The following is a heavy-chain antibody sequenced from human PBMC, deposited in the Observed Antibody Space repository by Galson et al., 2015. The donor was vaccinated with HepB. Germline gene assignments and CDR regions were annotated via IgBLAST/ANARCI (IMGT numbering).Heavy chain of an antibody. J-gene: IGHJ5*02. D-gene: IGHD2-2*01. V-gene: IGHV1-24*01. CDR1: GYTLTELS. Sequence: SVKVSCKVSGYTLTELSMHWVRQAPGKGLEWMGGFDPEDGETIYAQKFQGRVTMTEDTSTDTAYMELSSLRSEDTAVYYCATVRCSDSRYCSSTSCYSCWFDPWGQGTLVTVSS. CDR3: ATVRCSDSRYCSSTSCYSCWFDP. CDR2: FDPEDGET.